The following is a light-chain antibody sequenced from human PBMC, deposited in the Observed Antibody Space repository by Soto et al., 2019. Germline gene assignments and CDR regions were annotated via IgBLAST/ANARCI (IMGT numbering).Light chain of an antibody. CDR1: QSVSSY. J-gene: IGKJ2*01. V-gene: IGKV3-11*01. Sequence: EIVLTQSPATLSLSPGERATLSCRASQSVSSYLAWYQQKPGQAPRLLIYDASIRATGIPARFSGGGSGTDFTLTIRSLEPEDFAVHYCQQRFTWPRFTFGQGPKLEIK. CDR2: DAS. CDR3: QQRFTWPRFT.